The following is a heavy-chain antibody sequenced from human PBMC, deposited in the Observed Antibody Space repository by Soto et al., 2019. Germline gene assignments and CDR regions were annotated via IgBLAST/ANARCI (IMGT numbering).Heavy chain of an antibody. Sequence: SETLSLTCTVSGGSISSYYWIWIRQPPGKGLEWIGYIYYSGSTNYNPSLKSRVTISVDTSKNQFSLKLSSVTAADTAVYYCATSSRVPAAMLDYYYYMEVWGKGTTVTVSS. D-gene: IGHD2-2*01. V-gene: IGHV4-59*01. CDR1: GGSISSYY. CDR2: IYYSGST. CDR3: ATSSRVPAAMLDYYYYMEV. J-gene: IGHJ6*03.